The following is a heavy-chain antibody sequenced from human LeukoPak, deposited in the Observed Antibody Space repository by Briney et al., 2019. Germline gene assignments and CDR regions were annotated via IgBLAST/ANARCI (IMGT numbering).Heavy chain of an antibody. V-gene: IGHV4-39*01. CDR1: GASVSGSSYY. Sequence: SETLSLTCAVSGASVSGSSYYWGWIRQPPGKGLEWIGSIYYSGSTYYNPSLKSRVTISVDTSKNQFSLKLSSVTAADTAVYYCARTGIAGSYYYYYMDVWGKGTTVTISS. CDR3: ARTGIAGSYYYYYMDV. J-gene: IGHJ6*03. D-gene: IGHD6-13*01. CDR2: IYYSGST.